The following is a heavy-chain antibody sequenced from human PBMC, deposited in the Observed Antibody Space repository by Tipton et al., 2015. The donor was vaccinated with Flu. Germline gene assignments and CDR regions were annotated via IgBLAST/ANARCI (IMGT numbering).Heavy chain of an antibody. CDR3: GVQPCRCSGRPPFAC. Sequence: VQLVQSGAEVKKPGESLKISCEGSGCTCTDYWIGWVRQMPGKGLEWMGMIYPGDSETRYGPSFQGQVTIPADRSVNTAYLQGSSLRASDTAMYYCGVQPCRCSGRPPFACWGQGALVTVSS. J-gene: IGHJ4*02. D-gene: IGHD3-10*02. CDR1: GCTCTDYW. CDR2: IYPGDSET. V-gene: IGHV5-51*03.